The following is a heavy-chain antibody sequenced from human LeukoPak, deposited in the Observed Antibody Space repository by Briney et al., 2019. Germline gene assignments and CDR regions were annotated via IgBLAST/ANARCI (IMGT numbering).Heavy chain of an antibody. CDR3: ARAPGLSGDFRVY. V-gene: IGHV4-59*01. CDR1: GCSIRGYF. D-gene: IGHD7-27*01. CDR2: IYYSGST. J-gene: IGHJ4*02. Sequence: SATLSLTCTVSGCSIRGYFWTWIRQPPGKGLEWIGYIYYSGSTNYNPSLKSRVTIAVDTSKNQFSLRLNAVTAADTAVYYCARAPGLSGDFRVYWGQGILVTVSS.